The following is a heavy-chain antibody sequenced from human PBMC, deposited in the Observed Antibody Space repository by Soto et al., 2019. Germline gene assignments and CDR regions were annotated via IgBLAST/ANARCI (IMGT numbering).Heavy chain of an antibody. Sequence: SLRLSCAASGFTFSRHAMNWVRQAPGKGLEWVAVISYDGKEKYYADSVKGRFTISRDNSKNTLYLEMNSLRAEDTTVYFCARGQYDGDYSTYRAIDYWGQGTLVTVSS. CDR3: ARGQYDGDYSTYRAIDY. J-gene: IGHJ4*02. V-gene: IGHV3-30*04. CDR2: ISYDGKEK. D-gene: IGHD4-4*01. CDR1: GFTFSRHA.